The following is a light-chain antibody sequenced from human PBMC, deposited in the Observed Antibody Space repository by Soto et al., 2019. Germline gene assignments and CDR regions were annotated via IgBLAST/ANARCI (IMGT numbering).Light chain of an antibody. CDR1: QSIGTN. J-gene: IGKJ2*01. CDR3: QHYNNWPPYT. V-gene: IGKV3-15*01. Sequence: EILMTQSPPTLSLFPGEGATLSCRASQSIGTNLAWYQQKPGQGPRLLIYGASSRATGIPARFSGSGSGTEFTLTISSLQYEDFAVYYCQHYNNWPPYTFGQGTKLEI. CDR2: GAS.